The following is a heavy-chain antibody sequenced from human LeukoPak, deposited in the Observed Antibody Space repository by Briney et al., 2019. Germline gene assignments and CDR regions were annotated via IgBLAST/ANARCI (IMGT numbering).Heavy chain of an antibody. CDR1: GGSISSHC. CDR3: ARGYYYGSGSYDFDI. V-gene: IGHV4-4*07. Sequence: LETLSLTCTVSGGSISSHCWSWIRQPAGKGLEWVGHISTSGSTNYNHSLKSRVTVSGDTSKNQFSLKLSSVTAADTAVYYCARGYYYGSGSYDFDIWGQGTMVTVSS. J-gene: IGHJ3*02. D-gene: IGHD3-10*01. CDR2: ISTSGST.